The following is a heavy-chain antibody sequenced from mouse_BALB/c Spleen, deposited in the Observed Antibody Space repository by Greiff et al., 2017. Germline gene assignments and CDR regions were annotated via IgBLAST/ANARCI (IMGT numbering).Heavy chain of an antibody. CDR1: GFTFSSYT. V-gene: IGHV5-6-4*01. CDR2: ISSGGSYT. J-gene: IGHJ3*01. Sequence: EVQLVESGGGLVKPGGSLKLSCAASGFTFSSYTMSWVRQTPEKRLEWVATISSGGSYTYYPDSVKGRFTISRDNAKNTLYLQMSSLKSEVTAMYYCTREDFAYWGQGTLVTVSA. CDR3: TREDFAY.